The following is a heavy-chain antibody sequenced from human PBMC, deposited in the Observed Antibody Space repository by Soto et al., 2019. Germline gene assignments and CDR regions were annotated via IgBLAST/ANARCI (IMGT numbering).Heavy chain of an antibody. V-gene: IGHV3-30*18. CDR2: ISYDGSNK. J-gene: IGHJ4*02. D-gene: IGHD1-1*01. CDR1: GCTFSSYC. Sequence: SRRRACSASGCTFSSYCMHWVRQSSGKGLEWVAGISYDGSNKYYADSVKGRFTISRDNSKNTLYLQMNSLRAEDTAVYYCAKEITTPPSLYGDHLDYWGQATLVTVSS. CDR3: AKEITTPPSLYGDHLDY.